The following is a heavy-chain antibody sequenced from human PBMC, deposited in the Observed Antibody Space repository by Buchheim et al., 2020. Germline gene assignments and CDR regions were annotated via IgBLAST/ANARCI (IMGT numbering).Heavy chain of an antibody. CDR3: ARQKEYSSGWYEGYYYYGMDV. CDR1: GGSISSSSYY. J-gene: IGHJ6*02. Sequence: QLQLQESGPGLVKPSETLSLTCTVSGGSISSSSYYWGWIRQPPEKGLEWIGSIYYSGSTYYNPSLKSRVTISVDTSKNQFSLKLSSVTAADTAVYYCARQKEYSSGWYEGYYYYGMDVWGQGTT. CDR2: IYYSGST. V-gene: IGHV4-39*01. D-gene: IGHD6-19*01.